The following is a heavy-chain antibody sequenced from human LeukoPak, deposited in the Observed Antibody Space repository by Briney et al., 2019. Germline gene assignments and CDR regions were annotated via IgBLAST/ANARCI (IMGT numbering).Heavy chain of an antibody. CDR3: AERVGARGGAFDI. CDR2: IYYSGST. J-gene: IGHJ3*02. CDR1: GGSISSSSYY. D-gene: IGHD1-26*01. V-gene: IGHV4-39*07. Sequence: PSETLSLTCTVSGGSISSSSYYWGWIRQPPGKGLEWIGSIYYSGSTNYNPSLKSRVTISVDTSKNQFSLKLSSVTAADTAVYYCAERVGARGGAFDIWGQGTMVTVSS.